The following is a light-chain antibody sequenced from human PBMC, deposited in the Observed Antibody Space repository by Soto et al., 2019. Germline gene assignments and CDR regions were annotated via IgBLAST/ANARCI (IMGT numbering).Light chain of an antibody. V-gene: IGLV1-40*01. CDR1: SSNIGAGYD. J-gene: IGLJ7*01. CDR3: QSYDSSLRAV. Sequence: QCVLTQPPSVSGAPGQRVTISCTGSSSNIGAGYDVHWYQQLPGTAPKLLIYGNSNRPSGVPDRFSGSKSGTSASLAITGLQAEDEADYYCQSYDSSLRAVFGGGTQLTVL. CDR2: GNS.